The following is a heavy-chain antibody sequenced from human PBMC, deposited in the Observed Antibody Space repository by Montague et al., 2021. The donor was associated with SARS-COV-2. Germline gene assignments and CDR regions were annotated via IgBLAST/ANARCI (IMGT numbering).Heavy chain of an antibody. Sequence: CAISGDSDAVVELRRDRKSTRPYSSLNQMAYAYYSFKKYNEYAVSVNSRITINPDTSKNQFSLQVNSVTPEDTAVYYCARGADRYYFYGMGVWGQGTTVTVSS. CDR3: ARGADRYYFYGMGV. CDR2: AYYSFKKYN. V-gene: IGHV6-1*01. CDR1: GDSDAVVELR. J-gene: IGHJ6*02. D-gene: IGHD6-19*01.